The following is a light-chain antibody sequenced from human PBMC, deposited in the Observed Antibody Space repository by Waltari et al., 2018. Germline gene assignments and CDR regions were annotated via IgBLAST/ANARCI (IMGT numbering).Light chain of an antibody. CDR3: SSYAGSNNWV. J-gene: IGLJ3*02. Sequence: QSALTQPPSASGSPGQSVTISCTGTSSDVGGYNYVSWYQQHPGKAPKLMIFEVSKRPSGFPDGFSGSKSGNTASLTVSGLQADDEAHYYCSSYAGSNNWVFGGGTKLTVL. CDR1: SSDVGGYNY. CDR2: EVS. V-gene: IGLV2-8*01.